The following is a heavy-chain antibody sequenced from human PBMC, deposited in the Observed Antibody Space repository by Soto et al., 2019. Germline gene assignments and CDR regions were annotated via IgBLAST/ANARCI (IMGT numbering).Heavy chain of an antibody. J-gene: IGHJ4*02. D-gene: IGHD3-22*01. Sequence: EVQLVESGGGLIQPGGSLRLSCAVSGFTFSSYWMSWVRQAPGKGLEWVANIKQDGSEKYYVDSVKGRFTISRDNAKNSLYLQMNSLRAEDTAVYYCARSPLHYYDSSGYYSPSLYYFDYWGQGTLVTVSS. V-gene: IGHV3-7*01. CDR1: GFTFSSYW. CDR3: ARSPLHYYDSSGYYSPSLYYFDY. CDR2: IKQDGSEK.